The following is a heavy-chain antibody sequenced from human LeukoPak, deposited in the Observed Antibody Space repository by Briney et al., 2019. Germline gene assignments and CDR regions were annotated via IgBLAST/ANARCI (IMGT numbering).Heavy chain of an antibody. J-gene: IGHJ4*02. CDR3: GRVRDWEVSY. V-gene: IGHV3-74*01. CDR2: INADGTSR. CDR1: GFTFSDYV. Sequence: GGSLRLSCAASGFTFSDYVMHWVRQAPGKGLVWVSRINADGTSRTYADSVKGRFTISRDDAKNMVYLQMNSLRAEDTAVYYCGRVRDWEVSYWGQGTLVTVSS. D-gene: IGHD3-10*01.